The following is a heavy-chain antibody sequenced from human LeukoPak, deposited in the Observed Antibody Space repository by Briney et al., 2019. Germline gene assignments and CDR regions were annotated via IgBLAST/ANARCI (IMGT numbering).Heavy chain of an antibody. J-gene: IGHJ3*02. V-gene: IGHV4-4*07. Sequence: SETLSLTCSVSGGSISGYYWSWIRQPAGKELEWIGRIFNSENTNYNPSLRSRITMSVDTSKNQFSLKLCSVTAADTAVYYCARGPVTARSNAFDIWGQGTMVTVSS. CDR3: ARGPVTARSNAFDI. D-gene: IGHD6-6*01. CDR1: GGSISGYY. CDR2: IFNSENT.